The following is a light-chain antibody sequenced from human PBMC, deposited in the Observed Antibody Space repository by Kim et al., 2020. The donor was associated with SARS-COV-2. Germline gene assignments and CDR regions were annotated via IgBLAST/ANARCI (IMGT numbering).Light chain of an antibody. CDR3: QQLNSYPLT. J-gene: IGKJ4*01. Sequence: ASVGHRVTITCRARQGISSYLAWYQQKPGQAPKLLIYAASTLQSGVPSRFSGSGSGTEFTLTISSLQPEDFATYYCQQLNSYPLTFGGGTKVDIK. V-gene: IGKV1-9*01. CDR1: QGISSY. CDR2: AAS.